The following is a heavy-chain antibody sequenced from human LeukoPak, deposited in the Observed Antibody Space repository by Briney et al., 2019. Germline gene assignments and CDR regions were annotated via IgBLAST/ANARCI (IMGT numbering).Heavy chain of an antibody. J-gene: IGHJ4*02. CDR2: INSDGSSR. Sequence: GGPLRLSCTASGFTFSSYWMHWVRQAPGKGLVWVSRINSDGSSRNYADSVKGRFTISRDNAKNTVYLQMNSLRAEDTAVYYCASASSHRIAAGGDYWGQGTLVTVSS. CDR3: ASASSHRIAAGGDY. D-gene: IGHD6-13*01. CDR1: GFTFSSYW. V-gene: IGHV3-74*01.